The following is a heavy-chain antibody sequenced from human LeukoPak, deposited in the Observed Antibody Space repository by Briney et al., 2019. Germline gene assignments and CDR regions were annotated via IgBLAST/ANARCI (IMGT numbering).Heavy chain of an antibody. V-gene: IGHV3-21*01. CDR3: ARDGEYCSAGCTSHSYSYGLDV. D-gene: IGHD2-15*01. CDR2: ISSSSSYI. J-gene: IGHJ6*02. Sequence: GGSLRLSCAASGFTFSSYSMNWVRQAPGKGLEWVSSISSSSSYIYYADSVKGRFTISRDNAKNSLYLQMNSLRAEDTSVYYCARDGEYCSAGCTSHSYSYGLDVWGQGTTVTVSS. CDR1: GFTFSSYS.